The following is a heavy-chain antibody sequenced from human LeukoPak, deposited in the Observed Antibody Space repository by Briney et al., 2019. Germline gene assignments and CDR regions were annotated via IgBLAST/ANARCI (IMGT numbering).Heavy chain of an antibody. V-gene: IGHV3-23*01. CDR3: AKDARRYSGWYFFDH. D-gene: IGHD6-19*01. CDR2: ISDSGSTT. Sequence: GGSLRLSCVASGFTLSNLAMGWVRQAPGKGLEWVSVISDSGSTTYYADSVKGRFTISRDNSRNTLYLQMNSLRVDDTAVYYCAKDARRYSGWYFFDHWGQGTLVTVSS. J-gene: IGHJ4*02. CDR1: GFTLSNLA.